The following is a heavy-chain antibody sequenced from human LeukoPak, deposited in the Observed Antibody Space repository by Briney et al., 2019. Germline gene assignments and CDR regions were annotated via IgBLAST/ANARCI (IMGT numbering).Heavy chain of an antibody. CDR1: GGSISSYY. J-gene: IGHJ3*02. V-gene: IGHV4-59*01. D-gene: IGHD3-9*01. Sequence: SETLSLTCTVSGGSISSYYWSWIRQPPGKGLEWIGYISKSGNTNYSPSLKSRVTILGDTSKNQFFLRLTSVTAADTAVYYCARARYVNSFYAFDIWGQGTMVTVSS. CDR3: ARARYVNSFYAFDI. CDR2: ISKSGNT.